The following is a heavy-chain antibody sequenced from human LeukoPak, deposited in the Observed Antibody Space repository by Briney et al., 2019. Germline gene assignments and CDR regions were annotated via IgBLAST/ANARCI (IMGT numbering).Heavy chain of an antibody. CDR1: GFSLTSYE. CDR3: ARGKGTSTGRAFDI. Sequence: PGGSLRLSCAASGFSLTSYEMNWVRQAPGKGLEWVSYISTSSSTIYYADSVKGRFTISRDNAKDSLYPQMNSLRADDTAVYYCARGKGTSTGRAFDIWGQGTMVTVSS. J-gene: IGHJ3*02. CDR2: ISTSSSTI. V-gene: IGHV3-48*03. D-gene: IGHD2-2*01.